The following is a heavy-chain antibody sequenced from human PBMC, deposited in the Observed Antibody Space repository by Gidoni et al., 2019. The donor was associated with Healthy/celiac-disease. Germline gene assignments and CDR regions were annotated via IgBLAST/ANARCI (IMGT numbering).Heavy chain of an antibody. V-gene: IGHV3-33*01. J-gene: IGHJ6*02. CDR2: IWYDGSNK. CDR3: ARDLLWFGEQFGDGMDV. Sequence: WVAVIWYDGSNKYYADSVKGRFTISRDNSKNTLYLQMNSLRAEDTAVYYCARDLLWFGEQFGDGMDVWGQGTTVTVSS. D-gene: IGHD3-10*01.